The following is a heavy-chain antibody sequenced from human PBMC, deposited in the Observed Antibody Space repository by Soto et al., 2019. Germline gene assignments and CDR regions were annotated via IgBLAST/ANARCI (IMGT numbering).Heavy chain of an antibody. CDR3: SYCSGGSCTHNAFDV. CDR1: GNSFTSYA. V-gene: IGHV1-3*01. J-gene: IGHJ6*02. D-gene: IGHD2-15*01. CDR2: INGGNGNT. Sequence: EASVKVSCKASGNSFTSYAMHWVRQAPGQRLEWMGWINGGNGNTKYSQKFQGRVTITRDTSASTAYMELSSLRSEDTAVYYCSYCSGGSCTHNAFDVWGQGTTVTVSS.